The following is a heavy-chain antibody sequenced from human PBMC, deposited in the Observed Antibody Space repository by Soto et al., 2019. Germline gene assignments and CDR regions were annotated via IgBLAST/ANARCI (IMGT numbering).Heavy chain of an antibody. Sequence: QITLKESGPTLVKPTQTLTLTCTFSGFSLSTSRVGVGWIRQPPGKALEWLAVIDWDDAKTYRPSLKSTLTFTKDTSTNKGARTMPNMHRVDAAPSYCARAYGGRSLYWGQGTLVTVSS. CDR3: ARAYGGRSLY. V-gene: IGHV2-5*02. CDR2: IDWDDAK. CDR1: GFSLSTSRVG. J-gene: IGHJ4*02. D-gene: IGHD1-26*01.